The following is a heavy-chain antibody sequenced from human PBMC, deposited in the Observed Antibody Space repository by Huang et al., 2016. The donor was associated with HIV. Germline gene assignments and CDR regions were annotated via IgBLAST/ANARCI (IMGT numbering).Heavy chain of an antibody. J-gene: IGHJ6*03. V-gene: IGHV3-48*01. CDR3: VRDTKYRSGFYNYYYMDV. CDR1: GFVFSTHI. CDR2: VGDNDLKV. D-gene: IGHD6-25*01. Sequence: HLVESGGGSVRPGGSLKLSCVATGFVFSTHIFNWVRQAPGRGREWISHVGDNDLKVSYANSGRGRFTISRDNARQSIYLQMRNLRPSDTAKYYCVRDTKYRSGFYNYYYMDVWGNGTAVTVSS.